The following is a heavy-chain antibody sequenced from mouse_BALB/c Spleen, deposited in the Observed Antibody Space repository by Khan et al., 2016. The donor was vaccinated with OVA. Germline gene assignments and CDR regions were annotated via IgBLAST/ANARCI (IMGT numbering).Heavy chain of an antibody. Sequence: EVDLVESGGGLVQPGGSRKLSCVASGFTFSSYGMHWVRHAPEKGLEWVAYIRGDSNTIYSADTVKGRFTLSRDNHKNTLFLQRTSLMSEDTDRNFWATAYYYGYYVDKWGPGTTLTVSS. CDR1: GFTFSSYG. D-gene: IGHD1-1*01. CDR2: IRGDSNTI. V-gene: IGHV5-17*02. J-gene: IGHJ2*01. CDR3: ATAYYYGYYVDK.